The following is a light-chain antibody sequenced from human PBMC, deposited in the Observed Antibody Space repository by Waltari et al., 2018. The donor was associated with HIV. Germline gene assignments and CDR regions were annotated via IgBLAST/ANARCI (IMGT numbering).Light chain of an antibody. CDR1: QSVSSY. J-gene: IGKJ4*01. V-gene: IGKV3-11*01. CDR2: DAS. CDR3: QQRSNWPFLT. Sequence: IVLTQYPAPLSLSPGERATLSCRSSQSVSSYLAWHQQKPGQAPRLLIDDASNRATGIPARFSGSGSGTDFTLTVSSLEPEDFAVYYCQQRSNWPFLTFGGGTKVEIK.